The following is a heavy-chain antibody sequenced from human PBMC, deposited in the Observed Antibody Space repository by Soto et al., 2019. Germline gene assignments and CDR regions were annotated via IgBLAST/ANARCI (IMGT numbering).Heavy chain of an antibody. D-gene: IGHD3-10*01. CDR3: AREFYEDYGLPNRALDY. Sequence: TSETLSLTCTVSGGSISSYYWSWIRQPPGKGLEWIGYIYYSGSTNYNPSLKSRVTISVDTSKNQFSLKLSSVTAADTAVYYCAREFYEDYGLPNRALDYWGQGTLVTVSS. V-gene: IGHV4-59*01. CDR1: GGSISSYY. CDR2: IYYSGST. J-gene: IGHJ4*02.